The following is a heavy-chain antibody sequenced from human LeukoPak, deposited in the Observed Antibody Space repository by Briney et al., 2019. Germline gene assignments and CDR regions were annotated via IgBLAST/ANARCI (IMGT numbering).Heavy chain of an antibody. CDR1: GGSMTTHH. D-gene: IGHD5-18*01. Sequence: PSETLSLTCTVSGGSMTTHHWNWIRQTPGKGLAWIGYVFDSGRTKENPSLKSRVTLSADTSKNQLSLRPSSVTAADTAVYYCTTIKRGNIFGYFDFWGQGILVTVSS. CDR2: VFDSGRT. J-gene: IGHJ4*02. V-gene: IGHV4-59*11. CDR3: TTIKRGNIFGYFDF.